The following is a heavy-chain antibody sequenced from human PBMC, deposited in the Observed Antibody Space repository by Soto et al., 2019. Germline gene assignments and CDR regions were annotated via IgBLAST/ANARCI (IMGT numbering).Heavy chain of an antibody. CDR1: GGSISSSSYY. D-gene: IGHD3-9*01. V-gene: IGHV4-39*01. CDR3: ARPKYYDILTGHWLYGMDV. CDR2: IYYSGST. Sequence: SETLSLTCTVSGGSISSSSYYWGWIRQPPGKGLEWIGSIYYSGSTYYNPSLKSRVTISVDTSKNQFSLKLSSVTAADTAVYYCARPKYYDILTGHWLYGMDVWGQGTTVTVSS. J-gene: IGHJ6*02.